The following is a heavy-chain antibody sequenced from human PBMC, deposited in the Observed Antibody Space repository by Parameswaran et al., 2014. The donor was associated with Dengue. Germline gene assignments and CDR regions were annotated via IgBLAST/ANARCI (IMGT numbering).Heavy chain of an antibody. D-gene: IGHD5-18*01. CDR1: GGSISSGGYY. CDR2: IYYSGST. CDR3: ARAPAGYSYDIVYFDY. Sequence: ASETLSLTCTVSGGSISSGGYYWSWIRQHPGKGLEWIGYIYYSGSTYYNPSLKSRVTISVDTSKNQFSLKLSSVTAADTAVYYCARAPAGYSYDIVYFDYWGQGTLVTVSS. V-gene: IGHV4-31*03. J-gene: IGHJ4*02.